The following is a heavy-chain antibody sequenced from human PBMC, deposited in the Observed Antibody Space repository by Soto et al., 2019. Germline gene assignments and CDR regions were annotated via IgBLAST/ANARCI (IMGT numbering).Heavy chain of an antibody. Sequence: PGESLKISCKGSGYSFTSYWISWVRQMPGKGLEWMGRIDPSDSYTNYSPSFQGHVTISADKSISTAYLQWSSLKAPDTAMYYCARHSGSASYYYYGMDVWGQGTTVTVSS. CDR1: GYSFTSYW. J-gene: IGHJ6*02. D-gene: IGHD3-10*01. V-gene: IGHV5-10-1*01. CDR2: IDPSDSYT. CDR3: ARHSGSASYYYYGMDV.